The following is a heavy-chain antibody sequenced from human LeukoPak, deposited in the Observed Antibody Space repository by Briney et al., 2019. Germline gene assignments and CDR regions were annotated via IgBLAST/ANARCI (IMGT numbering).Heavy chain of an antibody. D-gene: IGHD3-10*01. CDR2: INHSGST. V-gene: IGHV4-34*01. Sequence: SETLSLTCAVYGGSFSGYYWSWIRQPPGKGLEWIGEINHSGSTNYNPSLKSRVTMSVDTSKNQFSLKLSSVTAADTAVYYCARVYGSGPPRIWFDPWGQGTLVTVSS. J-gene: IGHJ5*02. CDR1: GGSFSGYY. CDR3: ARVYGSGPPRIWFDP.